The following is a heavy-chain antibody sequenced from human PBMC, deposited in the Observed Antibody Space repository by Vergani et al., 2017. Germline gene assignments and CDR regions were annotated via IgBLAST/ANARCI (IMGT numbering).Heavy chain of an antibody. Sequence: QVQLQQWGAGLLKPSETLSLTCAVYGGSFSGYYWSWIRQPPGKGLEWIGEINHSGSTNYNPSLKSRVTISVDTSKNQFSLKLSSVTAADTAVYYCARGRITIFGVVIPVRAHLDYWGQGTLVTVSS. V-gene: IGHV4-34*01. CDR3: ARGRITIFGVVIPVRAHLDY. CDR2: INHSGST. CDR1: GGSFSGYY. D-gene: IGHD3-3*01. J-gene: IGHJ4*02.